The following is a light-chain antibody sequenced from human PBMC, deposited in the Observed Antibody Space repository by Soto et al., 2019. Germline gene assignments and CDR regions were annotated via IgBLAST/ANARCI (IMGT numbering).Light chain of an antibody. V-gene: IGLV4-60*02. CDR2: LDRSGSY. Sequence: QPVLTQSSSASASLGSSVKLTCILSSGHNTYIIAWHQQQPGKAPRFLMTLDRSGSYNRGSGVPDRFSGSSSGADRYLTISNLQFEDEGDYYCETWYSNTHKVFGGGAKVTVL. J-gene: IGLJ3*02. CDR1: SGHNTYI. CDR3: ETWYSNTHKV.